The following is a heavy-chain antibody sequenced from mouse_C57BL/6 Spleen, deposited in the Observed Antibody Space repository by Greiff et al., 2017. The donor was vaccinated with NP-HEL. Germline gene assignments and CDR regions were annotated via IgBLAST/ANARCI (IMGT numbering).Heavy chain of an antibody. D-gene: IGHD1-1*01. Sequence: VQLQQSGPELVKPGASVKISCKASGYSFTGYYMNWVKQSPEKSLEWIGEINPSTGGTTYNQKFKAKATLTVDKSSSTAYMQLKSLTSEDSAVYYCARTTVNFDYWGQGTTLTVSS. V-gene: IGHV1-42*01. CDR3: ARTTVNFDY. J-gene: IGHJ2*01. CDR2: INPSTGGT. CDR1: GYSFTGYY.